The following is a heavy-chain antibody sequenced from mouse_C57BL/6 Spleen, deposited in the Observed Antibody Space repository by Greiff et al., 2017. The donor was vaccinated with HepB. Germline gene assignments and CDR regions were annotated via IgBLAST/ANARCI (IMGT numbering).Heavy chain of an antibody. Sequence: VQLQQSGPELVKPGASVKISCKASGYAFSSSWMNWVKQRPGKGLEWIGRIYPGDGDTNYNGKFKGKATLTADKSSSTAYMQLSSLTSEDSAVYFCARYLDYYFDYWGQGTTLTVSS. CDR3: ARYLDYYFDY. D-gene: IGHD5-1*01. J-gene: IGHJ2*01. CDR2: IYPGDGDT. V-gene: IGHV1-82*01. CDR1: GYAFSSSW.